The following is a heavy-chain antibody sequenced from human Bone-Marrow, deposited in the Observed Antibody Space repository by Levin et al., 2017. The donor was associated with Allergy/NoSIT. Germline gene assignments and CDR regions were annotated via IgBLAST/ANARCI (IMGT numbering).Heavy chain of an antibody. J-gene: IGHJ6*02. CDR2: IKQDGSEK. D-gene: IGHD2-8*01. Sequence: GGSLRLSCAASGFTFSSYWMSWVRQAPGKGLEWVANIKQDGSEKYYVDSVKGRFTISRDNAKNSLYLQMNSLRAEDTAVYYCARSRQTIVLMVYATSDVWGQGTTVTVSS. V-gene: IGHV3-7*01. CDR3: ARSRQTIVLMVYATSDV. CDR1: GFTFSSYW.